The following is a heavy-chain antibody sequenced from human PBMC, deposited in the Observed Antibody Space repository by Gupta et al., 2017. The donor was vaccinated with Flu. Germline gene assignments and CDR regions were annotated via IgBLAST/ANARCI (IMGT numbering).Heavy chain of an antibody. CDR1: GFTFGDYA. D-gene: IGHD3-10*01. CDR3: TRPWVVGYYYGSGPTGY. J-gene: IGHJ4*02. V-gene: IGHV3-49*04. CDR2: IRSKAYGGTT. Sequence: EVQLVESGGGLVQPGRPLRLSSTASGFTFGDYAMNWVRQAPGKGLEWVGFIRSKAYGGTTAYAASVKGRFTSSRDDSKSIAYLQMNSLKTEDTAVYYCTRPWVVGYYYGSGPTGYWGQGTLVTVSS.